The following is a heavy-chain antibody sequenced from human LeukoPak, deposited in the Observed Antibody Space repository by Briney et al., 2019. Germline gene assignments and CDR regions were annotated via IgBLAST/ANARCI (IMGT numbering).Heavy chain of an antibody. J-gene: IGHJ3*02. V-gene: IGHV4-31*03. D-gene: IGHD3-16*02. Sequence: SETLSLTCTVSGGSISSGGYYWSWIRQHPGKGLEWIGYIYYSGSTYYNPSLKSRVTISVDTSKNQFSLKLSSVTAADTAVYYCARGGDYVWGSYRHGDAFDIWGQGTMVTVSS. CDR3: ARGGDYVWGSYRHGDAFDI. CDR2: IYYSGST. CDR1: GGSISSGGYY.